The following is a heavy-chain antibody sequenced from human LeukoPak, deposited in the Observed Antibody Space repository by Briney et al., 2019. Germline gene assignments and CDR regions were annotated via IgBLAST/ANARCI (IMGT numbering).Heavy chain of an antibody. Sequence: SETLSLTCTVSGGSISSYYWSWIRQPPGKGLEWIGYIYYSGSTNYNPSLKSRVTISVDTSKNQFSLKLGSVTAADTAVYYCARVSVLDWYFDLWGRGTLVTVSS. V-gene: IGHV4-59*01. CDR3: ARVSVLDWYFDL. D-gene: IGHD5/OR15-5a*01. J-gene: IGHJ2*01. CDR1: GGSISSYY. CDR2: IYYSGST.